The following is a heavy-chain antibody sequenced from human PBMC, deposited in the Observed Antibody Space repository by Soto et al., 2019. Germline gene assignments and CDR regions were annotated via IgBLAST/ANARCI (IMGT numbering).Heavy chain of an antibody. CDR3: AREFAVTVTLRYGMDV. J-gene: IGHJ6*02. CDR2: IWYDGSNK. CDR1: GFTFSSYG. Sequence: GGSLRLSCAASGFTFSSYGMHWVRQAPGKGLEWVAVIWYDGSNKYYADSVKGRFTISRDNSKNTLYLQMNSLRAEDTAVYYCAREFAVTVTLRYGMDVWGQGTTVTVSS. D-gene: IGHD4-17*01. V-gene: IGHV3-33*01.